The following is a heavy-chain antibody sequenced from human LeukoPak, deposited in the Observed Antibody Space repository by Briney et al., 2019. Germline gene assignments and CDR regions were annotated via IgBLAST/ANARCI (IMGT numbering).Heavy chain of an antibody. CDR1: GYSFTSYW. D-gene: IGHD3-22*01. Sequence: GESLKISCEGSGYSFTSYWIGWVRQMPGKGLEWMGIIYPGDSDTRYSPSFQGQVTISADKSISTAYLQWSSLKAPDTAMYYCATQSYYYDSSGYIPFSYWGQGTLVTVSS. CDR2: IYPGDSDT. V-gene: IGHV5-51*01. J-gene: IGHJ4*02. CDR3: ATQSYYYDSSGYIPFSY.